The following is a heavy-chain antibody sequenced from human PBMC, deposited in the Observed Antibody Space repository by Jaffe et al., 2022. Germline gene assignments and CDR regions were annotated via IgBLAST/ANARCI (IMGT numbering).Heavy chain of an antibody. CDR1: GYSISSGYY. CDR2: IYHSGST. D-gene: IGHD6-13*01. Sequence: QVQLQESGPGLVKPSETLSLSCAVSGYSISSGYYWGWIRQPPGKGLEWIGSIYHSGSTFYNPSLKSRVTISVDTSKNQFSLKVSSVTAADTAVYYCARDISRYSSSWSFDYWGQGTLVTVSS. V-gene: IGHV4-38-2*02. J-gene: IGHJ4*02. CDR3: ARDISRYSSSWSFDY.